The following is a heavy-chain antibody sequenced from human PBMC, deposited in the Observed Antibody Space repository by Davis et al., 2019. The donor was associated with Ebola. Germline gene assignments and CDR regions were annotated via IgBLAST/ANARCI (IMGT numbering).Heavy chain of an antibody. Sequence: GESLKISCTASGFTFSNYWMNWVRQAPGKGLEWVANIKQDGSTKYYADSVKGRFTISRDNSKNTLYLQMNSLRAEDTAVYYCARDITMVQGVQDYWGQGTLVTVSS. CDR1: GFTFSNYW. CDR2: IKQDGSTK. V-gene: IGHV3-7*01. CDR3: ARDITMVQGVQDY. J-gene: IGHJ4*02. D-gene: IGHD3-10*01.